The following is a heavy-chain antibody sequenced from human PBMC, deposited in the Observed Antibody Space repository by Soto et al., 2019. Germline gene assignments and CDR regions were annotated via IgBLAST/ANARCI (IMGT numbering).Heavy chain of an antibody. CDR1: CTSFTGYY. D-gene: IGHD5-18*01. J-gene: IGHJ5*02. CDR3: ARGGIQEGNWFDP. Sequence: SETLSLTFAVYCTSFTGYYWRWIGGPPGMGLELIGETNHSGSTNYNPSLKSRVTISVDTSKNQFSLKLSSVTAADTAVYYCARGGIQEGNWFDPWGQGTLVTVSS. V-gene: IGHV4-34*01. CDR2: TNHSGST.